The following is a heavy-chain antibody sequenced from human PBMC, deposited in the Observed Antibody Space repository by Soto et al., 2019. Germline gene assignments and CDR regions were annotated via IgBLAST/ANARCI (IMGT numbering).Heavy chain of an antibody. CDR1: GFNFRYA. CDR3: AKDYALGNYAPYLRVQY. V-gene: IGHV3-23*01. J-gene: IGHJ4*02. CDR2: ISADGIDT. D-gene: IGHD3-16*01. Sequence: EVLLLESGGGLAQSGGSLKLSCRDSGFNFRYAMNWVRRAPGKGLEWVSTISADGIDTFYADSVKGRFSVSRDNSINTVFLQMEGLRAEDTAIYYCAKDYALGNYAPYLRVQYWGQGTLVSVSS.